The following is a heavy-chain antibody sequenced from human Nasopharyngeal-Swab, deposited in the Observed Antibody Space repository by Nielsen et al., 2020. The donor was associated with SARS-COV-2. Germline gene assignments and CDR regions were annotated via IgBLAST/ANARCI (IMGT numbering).Heavy chain of an antibody. Sequence: GGSLRLSCEASGFTFRSSAMSWVRQAPGKGLEWVSGISGSDGSTFYADSVKGRFTISRDNSKSTLYLQMNSLRAEDTALYYCAKDLSSSPLWYLDLWGRGTLVTISS. CDR2: ISGSDGST. CDR1: GFTFRSSA. J-gene: IGHJ2*01. D-gene: IGHD6-13*01. V-gene: IGHV3-23*01. CDR3: AKDLSSSPLWYLDL.